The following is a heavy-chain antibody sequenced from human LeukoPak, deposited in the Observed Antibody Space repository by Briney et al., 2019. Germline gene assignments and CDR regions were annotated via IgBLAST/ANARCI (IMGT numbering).Heavy chain of an antibody. J-gene: IGHJ4*02. CDR3: TKERRGTYYAFES. D-gene: IGHD3-16*01. V-gene: IGHV3-11*05. CDR2: ITSGTGST. Sequence: PGGSLRLSCDASGFSISDYYISWIRQSPGKGLEWISYITSGTGSTNYAVSVKGRFTISRDKAKNSVALQLNSLRAEDTAVYYCTKERRGTYYAFESWGQGTLVTVS. CDR1: GFSISDYY.